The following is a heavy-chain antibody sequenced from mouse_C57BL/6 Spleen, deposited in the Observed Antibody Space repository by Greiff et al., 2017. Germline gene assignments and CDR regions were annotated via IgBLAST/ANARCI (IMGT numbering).Heavy chain of an antibody. CDR1: GYTFTSYW. V-gene: IGHV1-74*01. CDR3: AIEGGYDGRGYYAMDY. J-gene: IGHJ4*01. Sequence: QVQLQQPGAELVKPGASVKVSCKASGYTFTSYWMHWVKQRPGQGLEWIGRIHPSDSDTNYNQKFKGKATLTGDKSSSTAYMQLSSLTSEDSAVYYGAIEGGYDGRGYYAMDYWGQGTSVTVSS. CDR2: IHPSDSDT. D-gene: IGHD2-2*01.